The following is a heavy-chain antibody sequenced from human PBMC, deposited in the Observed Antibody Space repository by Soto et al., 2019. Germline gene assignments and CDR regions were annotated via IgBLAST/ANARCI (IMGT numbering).Heavy chain of an antibody. Sequence: SLRLSCAASGFTFSSYAMNWVRQAPGKGLEWVSAISGSGAGSYYADSVKGRFTISRDNSKNTLYLQMNSLRAEDTAVYYCAKVVGGSGSYDYYYYGLDVWRQGTTVTVSS. V-gene: IGHV3-23*01. CDR3: AKVVGGSGSYDYYYYGLDV. CDR2: ISGSGAGS. CDR1: GFTFSSYA. J-gene: IGHJ6*02. D-gene: IGHD3-10*01.